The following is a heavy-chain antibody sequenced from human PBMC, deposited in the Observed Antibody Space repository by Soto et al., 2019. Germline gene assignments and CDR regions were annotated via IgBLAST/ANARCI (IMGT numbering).Heavy chain of an antibody. CDR3: AHKGPEDWPLDY. J-gene: IGHJ4*02. V-gene: IGHV4-59*01. CDR2: IYYSGST. CDR1: GGSISSYY. Sequence: SSETLSLTCTVSGGSISSYYWSWIRQPPGKGLEWIGYIYYSGSTNYNPSLKSRVTISVDTSKNQFSLKLSSVTAADTGTYYCAHKGPEDWPLDYWGQGTLVTVSS. D-gene: IGHD3-9*01.